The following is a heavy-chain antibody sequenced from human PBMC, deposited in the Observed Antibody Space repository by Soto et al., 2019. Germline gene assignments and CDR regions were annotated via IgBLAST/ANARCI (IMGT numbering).Heavy chain of an antibody. J-gene: IGHJ6*03. CDR2: ISSSGSTI. D-gene: IGHD2-2*01. CDR1: GVTFSDYY. V-gene: IGHV3-11*01. Sequence: GGFLRLSCAASGVTFSDYYMSWIRQAPGKGLEWVSYISSSGSTIYYADSVKGRFTISRDNAKNSLYLQMNSLRAEDTAVYYCARRHCSSTSCYGYYYYMDVWGKGTTVTVS. CDR3: ARRHCSSTSCYGYYYYMDV.